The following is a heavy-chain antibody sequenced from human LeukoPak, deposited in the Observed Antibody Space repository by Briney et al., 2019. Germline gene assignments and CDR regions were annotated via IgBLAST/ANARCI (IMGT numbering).Heavy chain of an antibody. CDR3: AREYCSAGSCYRVFDS. V-gene: IGHV3-11*01. CDR2: ISSSGGAI. Sequence: GGSLRLSCAASGFTFSDCYMNWIRQAPGKGLEWVSYISSSGGAIYYADSVKGRFTNSRDNAKNSLYLQMNSLRAEDTAMYYCAREYCSAGSCYRVFDSWGPGTLVTVSS. CDR1: GFTFSDCY. J-gene: IGHJ4*02. D-gene: IGHD2-15*01.